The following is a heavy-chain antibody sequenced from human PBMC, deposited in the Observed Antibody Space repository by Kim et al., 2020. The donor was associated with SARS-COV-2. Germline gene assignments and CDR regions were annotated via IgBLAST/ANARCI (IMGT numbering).Heavy chain of an antibody. CDR1: GGSFSGYY. CDR3: ARGADLGGYYYYGMDV. CDR2: INHSGST. Sequence: SETLSLTCAVYGGSFSGYYWSWIRQPPGKGLEWIGEINHSGSTNYNPSLKSRVTISVDTSKNQFSLKLSSVTAADTAVYYCARGADLGGYYYYGMDVWGQGTTVTVSS. V-gene: IGHV4-34*01. J-gene: IGHJ6*02.